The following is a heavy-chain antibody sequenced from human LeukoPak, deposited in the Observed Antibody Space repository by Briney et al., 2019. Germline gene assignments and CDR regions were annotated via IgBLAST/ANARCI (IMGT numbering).Heavy chain of an antibody. CDR2: IIPILGIA. CDR1: GGTFSSYA. J-gene: IGHJ4*02. CDR3: AKHDLGGSTPFDY. D-gene: IGHD2-15*01. Sequence: SVKVSCKASGGTFSSYAISWVRQAPGQGLEWMGRIIPILGIANYAQKFQGRVTITADKSTSTDFMELSSLRSEDTAVYYCAKHDLGGSTPFDYWGQGTLVTVSS. V-gene: IGHV1-69*04.